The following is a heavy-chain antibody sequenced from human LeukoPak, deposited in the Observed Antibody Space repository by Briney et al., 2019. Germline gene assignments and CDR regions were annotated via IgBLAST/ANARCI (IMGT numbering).Heavy chain of an antibody. CDR1: GYTFTPYA. CDR3: ARGGAQLEITRGPLFDY. J-gene: IGHJ4*02. Sequence: WASVKVSCTASGYTFTPYAMHWLRQAPGRRLEWMGWINAGNGNTKYSQKFQGRVTITRDTSASTAYMELSSLRSEDTAVYYCARGGAQLEITRGPLFDYWGQGTLVTVSS. CDR2: INAGNGNT. D-gene: IGHD1-1*01. V-gene: IGHV1-3*01.